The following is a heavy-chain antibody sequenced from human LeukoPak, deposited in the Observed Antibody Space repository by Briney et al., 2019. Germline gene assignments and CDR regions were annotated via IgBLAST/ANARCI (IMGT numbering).Heavy chain of an antibody. V-gene: IGHV1-69*01. J-gene: IGHJ4*02. CDR3: ATYYYDRSGYYSFDY. CDR2: IIPIFGTA. CDR1: GGTFSSYD. D-gene: IGHD3-22*01. Sequence: SVKVSCKASGGTFSSYDIRWVRQAPGQGLGSMGGIIPIFGTAKYAQKFQGRVTITADESTSTAYMELSRLRSEDTAVYYCATYYYDRSGYYSFDYWGQGTLVTVPS.